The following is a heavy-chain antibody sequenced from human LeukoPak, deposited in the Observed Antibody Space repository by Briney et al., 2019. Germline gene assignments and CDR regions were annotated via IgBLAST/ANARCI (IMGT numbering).Heavy chain of an antibody. J-gene: IGHJ4*02. D-gene: IGHD1-1*01. CDR1: AFNFSRYW. V-gene: IGHV3-74*01. CDR3: ARDPTGLHYLDS. CDR2: INSDGSTT. Sequence: GGSLRLSCAASAFNFSRYWMYWVRQAPGKGLVWVSRINSDGSTTSYAESVEGRFTISRDNAKNTLYLQMNSLRAEDTAVYYCARDPTGLHYLDSWGQGSLVTVSS.